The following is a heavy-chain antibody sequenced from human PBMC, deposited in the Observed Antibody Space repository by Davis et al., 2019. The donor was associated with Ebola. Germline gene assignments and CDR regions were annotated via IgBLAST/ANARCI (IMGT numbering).Heavy chain of an antibody. D-gene: IGHD4-17*01. Sequence: GESLKISCSASGFTFSSYATHWVRQAPGKGLEYVSAISSNGGRTYYADSVKGRFTISRDNAKNSLYLQMNSLRAEDTAVYYCARVDENGDTDYWGQGTLVTFSS. J-gene: IGHJ4*02. CDR3: ARVDENGDTDY. CDR1: GFTFSSYA. CDR2: ISSNGGRT. V-gene: IGHV3-64*04.